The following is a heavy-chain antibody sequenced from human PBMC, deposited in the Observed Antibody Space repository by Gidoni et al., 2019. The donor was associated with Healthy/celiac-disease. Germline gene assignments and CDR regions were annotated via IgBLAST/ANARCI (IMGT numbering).Heavy chain of an antibody. CDR2: INHSGST. Sequence: VQLQQWGAGPSKPLETLSPTCAVYGGAFSGYYWSWIRQPPGKGLEWIGEINHSGSTNYNPSLKSRVTISVDTSKNQFSLKLSSVTAADTAVYYCARMRGYRGYYFDYWGQGTLVTVSS. D-gene: IGHD5-12*01. V-gene: IGHV4-34*01. J-gene: IGHJ4*02. CDR1: GGAFSGYY. CDR3: ARMRGYRGYYFDY.